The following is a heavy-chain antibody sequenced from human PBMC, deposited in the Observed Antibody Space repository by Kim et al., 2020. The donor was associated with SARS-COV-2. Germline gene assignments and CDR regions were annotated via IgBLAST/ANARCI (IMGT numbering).Heavy chain of an antibody. CDR1: GFTFSSYG. CDR2: ISYDGSNK. Sequence: GGSLRLSCAASGFTFSSYGMHWVRQAPGKGLEWVAVISYDGSNKYYADSVKGRFTISRDNSKNTLYLQMNSLRAEDTAVYYCAKDGGGYDYGADYYYGMDVWGQGTTVTVSS. D-gene: IGHD5-12*01. J-gene: IGHJ6*02. CDR3: AKDGGGYDYGADYYYGMDV. V-gene: IGHV3-30*18.